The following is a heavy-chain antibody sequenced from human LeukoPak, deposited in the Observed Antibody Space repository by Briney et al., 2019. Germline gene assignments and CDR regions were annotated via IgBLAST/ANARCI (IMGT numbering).Heavy chain of an antibody. CDR2: TYYRSKWYN. Sequence: SQTLSLTCAISGDSVSSNRASWTWIRQSPSRGLEWLGRTYYRSKWYNDYAVSLKSRISINPDTSKNQFSLQLNSVTPEDTAVYYCARALSLTYYYDSSGYYYGMDVWGQGTTVTVSS. D-gene: IGHD3-22*01. CDR1: GDSVSSNRAS. J-gene: IGHJ6*02. CDR3: ARALSLTYYYDSSGYYYGMDV. V-gene: IGHV6-1*01.